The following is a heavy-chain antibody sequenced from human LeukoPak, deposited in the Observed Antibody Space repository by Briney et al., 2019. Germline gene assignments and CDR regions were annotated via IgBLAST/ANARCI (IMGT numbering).Heavy chain of an antibody. CDR2: IWYDGSNK. D-gene: IGHD3-22*01. V-gene: IGHV3-33*03. Sequence: GGSLRLSCAASGFTFSSYGMHWVRQAPGKGLEWVAVIWYDGSNKYYADSVKGRFTISRDNAKNSLYLQMNSLRAEDTAVYYCANLPNYYYDSSGYQTKWGQGTLVTVSS. J-gene: IGHJ4*02. CDR1: GFTFSSYG. CDR3: ANLPNYYYDSSGYQTK.